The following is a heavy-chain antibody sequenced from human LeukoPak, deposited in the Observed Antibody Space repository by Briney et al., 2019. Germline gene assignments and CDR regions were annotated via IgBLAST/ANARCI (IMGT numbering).Heavy chain of an antibody. CDR1: GGSISSGSYY. Sequence: SETLSLTCTVSGGSISSGSYYWSWIRQPPGKGLEWIGYIYYSGSTNYNPSLKSRVTISVDTSKNQFSLKLSSVTAADTAVYYCARGRFNYYGSGSYYNDPTHNWFDPWGQGTLVTVSS. V-gene: IGHV4-61*01. CDR3: ARGRFNYYGSGSYYNDPTHNWFDP. CDR2: IYYSGST. J-gene: IGHJ5*02. D-gene: IGHD3-10*01.